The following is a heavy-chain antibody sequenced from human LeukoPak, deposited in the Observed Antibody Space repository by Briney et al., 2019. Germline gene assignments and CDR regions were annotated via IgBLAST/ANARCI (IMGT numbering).Heavy chain of an antibody. V-gene: IGHV3-21*04. CDR2: ISSSSSYI. D-gene: IGHD2-15*01. CDR1: GFTFSNYN. J-gene: IGHJ3*02. CDR3: AKDNVVVVVAATDDDAFDI. Sequence: GGSLRLSCAASGFTFSNYNINWVRQAPGKGLEWVSSISSSSSYIYYADSVKGRFTISRDNAKNSLYLQMNSLRAEDTAVYYCAKDNVVVVVAATDDDAFDIWGQGTMVTVSS.